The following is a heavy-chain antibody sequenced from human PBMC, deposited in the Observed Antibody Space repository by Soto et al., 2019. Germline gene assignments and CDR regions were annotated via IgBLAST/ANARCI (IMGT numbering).Heavy chain of an antibody. CDR3: AALFQTIGYYAMDV. D-gene: IGHD3-10*02. CDR1: GYTFSNYV. V-gene: IGHV1-3*01. J-gene: IGHJ6*02. CDR2: INAGDGNT. Sequence: QVQFVQSGADVKKPGASVKVSCKASGYTFSNYVMQWVRQAPEQRLEWMGWINAGDGNTKYSQKFQGRVTLTRDTSASTGYMELSSLRSEDTAVYYCAALFQTIGYYAMDVWGQGTTVTVSS.